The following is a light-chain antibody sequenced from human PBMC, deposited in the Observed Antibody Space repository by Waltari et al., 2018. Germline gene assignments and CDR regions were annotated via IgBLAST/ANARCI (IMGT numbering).Light chain of an antibody. CDR1: SSDIGSYNY. CDR3: ASYAGNNNYV. Sequence: QSALTQPPSASGSPGQSVTISCTGTSSDIGSYNYVSWYQMHPGKAPKLPIYEVSNGPSGVPHRFSGSKSGNTASMTVSGLQAEDEAEYFCASYAGNNNYVFGSGTKVTVL. V-gene: IGLV2-8*01. CDR2: EVS. J-gene: IGLJ1*01.